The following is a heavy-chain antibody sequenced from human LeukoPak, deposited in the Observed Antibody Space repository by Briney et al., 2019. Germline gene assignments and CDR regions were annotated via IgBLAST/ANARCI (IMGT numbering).Heavy chain of an antibody. J-gene: IGHJ6*02. CDR2: ITNGGSTI. CDR1: GFTFSDYN. CDR3: ARSIGLTGGGVDV. V-gene: IGHV3-11*01. Sequence: PGGSLRLSCAASGFTFSDYNMNSVRQAPGKGLEWGSYITNGGSTIHHADSVKGRFTISRDNAKKTLYLQMNSLRAEDTAVYYCARSIGLTGGGVDVWGQGTTGTVSS. D-gene: IGHD3-9*01.